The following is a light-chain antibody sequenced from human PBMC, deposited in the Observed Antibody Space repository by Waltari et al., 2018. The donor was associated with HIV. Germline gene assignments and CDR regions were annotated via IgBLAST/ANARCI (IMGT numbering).Light chain of an antibody. CDR2: EVS. CDR1: RSDVGRYHL. CDR3: CSYAGSSTLV. Sequence: SALTQPASVSGSPGPSITIPCTGTRSDVGRYHLFSWYPQHPGKAPKLMFYEVSKRPSGVSNRFSGSKSGNTASLTISGLQAEDEADYYCCSYAGSSTLVFGGGTKLTVL. J-gene: IGLJ3*02. V-gene: IGLV2-23*02.